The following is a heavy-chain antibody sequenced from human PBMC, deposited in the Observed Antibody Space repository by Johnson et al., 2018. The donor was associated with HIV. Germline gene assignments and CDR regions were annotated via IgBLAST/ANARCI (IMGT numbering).Heavy chain of an antibody. CDR3: AKDGAFDI. V-gene: IGHV3-30*02. CDR2: IRSDGSNK. CDR1: GFTFTNNA. J-gene: IGHJ3*02. Sequence: QVQLVESGGGVVQPGRSLRLSCAASGFTFTNNAIHWVRQAPGKGLEGVAFIRSDGSNKYYGDSVKGRFTISRDNSKNTLYLQMNSLRADDTAVYYCAKDGAFDIWGQGTMVTVSS.